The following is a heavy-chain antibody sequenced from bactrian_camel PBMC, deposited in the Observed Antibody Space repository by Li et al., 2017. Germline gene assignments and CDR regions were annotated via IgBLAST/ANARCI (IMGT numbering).Heavy chain of an antibody. J-gene: IGHJ4*01. CDR3: AAGRRWSGPAALSANLFSY. V-gene: IGHV3S55*01. D-gene: IGHD2*01. CDR1: RLTSALYD. Sequence: HVQLVESGGGSVQAGGSLRLACIAFRLTSALYDMTWYRQAPDKEREFVSGIDTDGSTTYADSVKGRFTISRDSAKNTLYLQMNSLKPEDTAMYYCAAGRRWSGPAALSANLFSYWGQGTQVTVS. CDR2: IDTDGST.